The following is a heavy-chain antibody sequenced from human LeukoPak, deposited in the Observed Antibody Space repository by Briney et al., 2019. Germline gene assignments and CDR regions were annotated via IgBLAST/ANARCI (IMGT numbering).Heavy chain of an antibody. D-gene: IGHD2-15*01. J-gene: IGHJ4*02. Sequence: PGGSLRLSCAASGFTFSTYSMNWVRQAPGKGLEWISYISTSNRAIYYADSVKGRFTISSDNAKNSLYLQMNSLRAEDTAIYYCARVATTRGGFDYWGQGTLVTVSS. V-gene: IGHV3-48*01. CDR3: ARVATTRGGFDY. CDR1: GFTFSTYS. CDR2: ISTSNRAI.